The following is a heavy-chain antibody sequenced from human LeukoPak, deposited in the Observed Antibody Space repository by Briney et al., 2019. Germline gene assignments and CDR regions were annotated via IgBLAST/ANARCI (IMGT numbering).Heavy chain of an antibody. D-gene: IGHD1-26*01. CDR1: GGTFSSYA. CDR2: TIPILGIA. Sequence: SVKVSCKASGGTFSSYAISWVRQAPGQGLEWMGRTIPILGIANYAQKFQGRVTITADKSTSTAYMELSSLRSEDTAVYYCARAPAREVWFDPWGQGTLVTVSS. V-gene: IGHV1-69*04. J-gene: IGHJ5*02. CDR3: ARAPAREVWFDP.